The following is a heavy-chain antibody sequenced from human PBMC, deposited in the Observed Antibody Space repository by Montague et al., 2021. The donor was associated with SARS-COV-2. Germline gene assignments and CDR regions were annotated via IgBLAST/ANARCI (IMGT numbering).Heavy chain of an antibody. CDR2: IYSSGGT. CDR3: ARRTDILTGYYYY. J-gene: IGHJ4*02. Sequence: SESLSLTCAVSGGSISHYYWSWIRQPPGKGLEWIGYIYSSGGTNYNPSLKSRVTLSLDAAKNHFSLRLSSVTAADTAVYYCARRTDILTGYYYYWGQGTLVTVSS. V-gene: IGHV4-59*01. CDR1: GGSISHYY. D-gene: IGHD3-9*01.